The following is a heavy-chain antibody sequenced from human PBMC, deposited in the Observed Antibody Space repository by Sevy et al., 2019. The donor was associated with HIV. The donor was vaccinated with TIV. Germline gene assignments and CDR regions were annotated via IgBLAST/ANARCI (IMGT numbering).Heavy chain of an antibody. V-gene: IGHV3-7*01. D-gene: IGHD2-21*01. CDR2: INEDGSTK. CDR3: VRALFKADSL. J-gene: IGHJ4*02. Sequence: GGSLRLSCAASGFNIRVYWMLWVRQAPGKGLEWVANINEDGSTKYYLESVKGRFIISRDNAENSVFLQMNSLRVEDTAVYYCVRALFKADSLWGQGTLVTVSS. CDR1: GFNIRVYW.